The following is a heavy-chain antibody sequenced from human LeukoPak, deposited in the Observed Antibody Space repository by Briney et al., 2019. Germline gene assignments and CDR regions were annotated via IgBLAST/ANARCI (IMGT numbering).Heavy chain of an antibody. CDR3: ARDRSWYFDY. V-gene: IGHV1-18*01. D-gene: IGHD6-13*01. CDR1: GGTFSSYA. Sequence: ASVKVSCKASGGTFSSYAISWVRQAPGQGLEWMGWISAYNGNTNYAQKLQGRVTMTTDTSTSTAYMELRSLRSDDTAVYYCARDRSWYFDYWGQGTLVTVSS. J-gene: IGHJ4*02. CDR2: ISAYNGNT.